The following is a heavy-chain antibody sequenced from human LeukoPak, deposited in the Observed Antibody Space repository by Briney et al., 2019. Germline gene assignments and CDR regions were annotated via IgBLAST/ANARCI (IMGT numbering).Heavy chain of an antibody. CDR1: GGPFSGYF. J-gene: IGHJ4*02. D-gene: IGHD3-10*01. V-gene: IGHV4-34*01. CDR2: IHNSGTT. Sequence: PSETLSLTCAVSGGPFSGYFWSWIRQSSGKGLEWIGEIHNSGTTNYNLSLNSRVTISEDTSKNQFYLNLSSVTAADTAVYYCARRYYYNLGGFPFVFWGQGTLVTVSS. CDR3: ARRYYYNLGGFPFVF.